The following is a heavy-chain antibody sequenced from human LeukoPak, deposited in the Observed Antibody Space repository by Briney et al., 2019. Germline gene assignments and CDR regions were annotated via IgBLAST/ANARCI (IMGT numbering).Heavy chain of an antibody. CDR3: AREGAYYGSGSYYKYLDY. D-gene: IGHD3-10*01. Sequence: PGGSLRLSCAASGFTFSTYSMNWVRQAPGKGLEWVSSISSSSSYIYYADSVKGRFTISRDNAKNSLYLQMNSLRAEDTAVYYCAREGAYYGSGSYYKYLDYWGQGTLVTVSS. CDR1: GFTFSTYS. CDR2: ISSSSSYI. V-gene: IGHV3-21*01. J-gene: IGHJ4*02.